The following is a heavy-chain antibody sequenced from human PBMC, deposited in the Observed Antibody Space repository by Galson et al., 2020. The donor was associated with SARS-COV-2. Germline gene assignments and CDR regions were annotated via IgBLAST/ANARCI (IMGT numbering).Heavy chain of an antibody. CDR2: ISYDGNNK. D-gene: IGHD6-13*01. CDR3: AKDVESAAAGTPYYYYYMDG. J-gene: IGHJ6*03. V-gene: IGHV3-30*18. Sequence: LSLTCAASGLTFSTFGMYWVRQAPGKGLEWVAVISYDGNNKYYADSVKGRFIISRDNSKNTLYLQMTSLGAGDTAVYYCAKDVESAAAGTPYYYYYMDGWGKGTTVTVSS. CDR1: GLTFSTFG.